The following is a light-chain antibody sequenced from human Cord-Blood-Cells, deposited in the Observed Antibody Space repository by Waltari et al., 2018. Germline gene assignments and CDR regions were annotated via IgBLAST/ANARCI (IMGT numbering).Light chain of an antibody. CDR1: QSISSW. Sequence: DLQMTQSPSTLSASVGDRVTITCRASQSISSWLAWYQQKPGKAPKLLLYKASSLESGVPSRFSGSGSGTEFTLTISSLQPDDFATYYCQQYNSYSQTFGQGTKVEIK. CDR2: KAS. V-gene: IGKV1-5*03. J-gene: IGKJ1*01. CDR3: QQYNSYSQT.